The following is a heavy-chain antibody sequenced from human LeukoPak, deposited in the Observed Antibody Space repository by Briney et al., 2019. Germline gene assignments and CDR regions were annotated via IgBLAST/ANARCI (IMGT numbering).Heavy chain of an antibody. CDR1: GFTFSSYD. V-gene: IGHV3-64*01. CDR3: ARRGSNYGDSMDY. CDR2: ISSKGGST. D-gene: IGHD4-17*01. Sequence: PGGSLRLSCAASGFTFSSYDMHWVRQAPAKGLEYVSAISSKGGSTYYANSVKGRFTISRDNSKNTLYLQMGSLRGEDMAVHYCARRGSNYGDSMDYWGQGTLVTVSS. J-gene: IGHJ4*02.